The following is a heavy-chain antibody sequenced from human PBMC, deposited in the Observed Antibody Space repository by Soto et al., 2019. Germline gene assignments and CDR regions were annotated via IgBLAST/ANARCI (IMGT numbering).Heavy chain of an antibody. CDR3: AKDRTDIGPTYYFGH. CDR2: ISGSGVST. Sequence: EVQVLESGGGLVQPGGSLRLSCAASGFTFSSYAMNWVRRAPGKGLEWVSTISGSGVSTYYADSVKGRFIVSRDNSNNTLYLQMNSLRAEDTAVYYCAKDRTDIGPTYYFGHWGQGTLVTVSS. CDR1: GFTFSSYA. J-gene: IGHJ4*02. D-gene: IGHD2-15*01. V-gene: IGHV3-23*01.